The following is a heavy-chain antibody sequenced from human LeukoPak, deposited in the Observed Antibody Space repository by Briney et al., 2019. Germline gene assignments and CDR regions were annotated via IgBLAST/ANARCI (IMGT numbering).Heavy chain of an antibody. V-gene: IGHV3-48*04. J-gene: IGHJ5*02. CDR3: ARGTGSGSSLGWFDP. D-gene: IGHD3-10*01. CDR2: ISSSGSTI. Sequence: GGSLRLSCAASGFTFSSYAMSWVRQAPGKGLEWVSYISSSGSTIYYADSVKGRFTISRDNAKNSLYLQMNSLRAEDTAVYYCARGTGSGSSLGWFDPWGQGTLVTVSS. CDR1: GFTFSSYA.